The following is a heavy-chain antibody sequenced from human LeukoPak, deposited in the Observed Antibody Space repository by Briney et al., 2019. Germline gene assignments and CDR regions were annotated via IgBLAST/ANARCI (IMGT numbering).Heavy chain of an antibody. CDR2: INHSGST. V-gene: IGHV4-34*01. CDR1: GGSFSGYY. CDR3: ATKGPRRGYFDY. J-gene: IGHJ4*02. Sequence: SETLSLTCAVYGGSFSGYYWSWIRQPPGKGLEWIGEINHSGSTNYNPSLKSRVTISVDTSKNQFSLKLSSVTAADTAVYYCATKGPRRGYFDYWGQGTLVAVSS.